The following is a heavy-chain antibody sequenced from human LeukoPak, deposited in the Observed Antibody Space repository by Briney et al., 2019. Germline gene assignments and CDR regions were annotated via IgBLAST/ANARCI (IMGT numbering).Heavy chain of an antibody. Sequence: ASVKVSCKASGYTFTSYYMHWVRQAPGQGLEWMGWINPNSGGTNYAQKFQGRVTMTRDTSISTAYMELSRLRSDDTAVYYCARDDSVRDAFDIWGQGTMVTVSS. CDR1: GYTFTSYY. CDR3: ARDDSVRDAFDI. V-gene: IGHV1-2*02. J-gene: IGHJ3*02. D-gene: IGHD2-21*02. CDR2: INPNSGGT.